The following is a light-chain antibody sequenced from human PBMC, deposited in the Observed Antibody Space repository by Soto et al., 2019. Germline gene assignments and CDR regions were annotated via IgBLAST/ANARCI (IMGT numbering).Light chain of an antibody. CDR1: QSISSY. V-gene: IGKV1-39*01. CDR3: QQSYSTRYT. J-gene: IGKJ2*01. CDR2: AAS. Sequence: GDRVTITCRASQSISSYLNWYQQKPGKAPKLLIYAASSLQSGVPSRFSGSGSGTDFTLTISSLQPEDFATYYCQQSYSTRYTFGQGTKVDI.